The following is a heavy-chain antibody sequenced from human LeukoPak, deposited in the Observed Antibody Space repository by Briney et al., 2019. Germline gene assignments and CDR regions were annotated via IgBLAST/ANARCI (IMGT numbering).Heavy chain of an antibody. CDR2: IYYSGST. V-gene: IGHV4-39*07. Sequence: SETLSLTCTVSGGSISSSSYYWGWIRQPPGKGLEWIGSIYYSGSTNYNPSLKSRVTISVDTSKNQFSLKLSSVTAADTAVYYCARGPASWDYVWGSYRYLGPMLYDYWGQGTLVTVSS. D-gene: IGHD3-16*02. CDR1: GGSISSSSYY. CDR3: ARGPASWDYVWGSYRYLGPMLYDY. J-gene: IGHJ4*02.